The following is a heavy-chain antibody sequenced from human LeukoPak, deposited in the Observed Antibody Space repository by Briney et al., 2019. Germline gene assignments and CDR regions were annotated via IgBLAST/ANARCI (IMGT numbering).Heavy chain of an antibody. D-gene: IGHD2-15*01. Sequence: SETLSLTCAVYGGPFDGYYWTLVRQTPGKGLEWIGEIGHDGGTNYNPSLRSRVTISIDTSKKQFSLKLSSETAADTAVYYCARVPATVSRPCDSWGQGTLVTVSS. CDR1: GGPFDGYY. J-gene: IGHJ4*02. CDR2: IGHDGGT. CDR3: ARVPATVSRPCDS. V-gene: IGHV4-34*01.